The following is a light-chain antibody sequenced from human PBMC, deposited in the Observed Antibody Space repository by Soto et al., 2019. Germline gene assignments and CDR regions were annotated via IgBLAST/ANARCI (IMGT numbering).Light chain of an antibody. Sequence: VLKQAPSSMSLNPGERGMIYCRASQSVASDCLAWYRQRPGQAPRLLIYGASNRATGIPDRFSGSGSGSDFTLTISRLEPEDLAVYYSPLYGSSSWPFGHGTKVDI. J-gene: IGKJ1*01. V-gene: IGKV3-20*01. CDR2: GAS. CDR3: PLYGSSSWP. CDR1: QSVASDC.